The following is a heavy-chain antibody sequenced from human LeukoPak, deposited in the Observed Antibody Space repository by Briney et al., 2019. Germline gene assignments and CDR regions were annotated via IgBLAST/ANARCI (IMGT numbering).Heavy chain of an antibody. CDR2: IIPIFGTA. Sequence: ASVKVSFKASGCTFSSYAISWVRQAPGQGLEWMGGIIPIFGTANYAQKFQGRVTITAHESTSTAYIELSSLRSEDTAVYYCARAADPYSSSWYTKGGYYYYYYYMDVWGKGTTVTVSS. V-gene: IGHV1-69*13. D-gene: IGHD6-13*01. CDR1: GCTFSSYA. CDR3: ARAADPYSSSWYTKGGYYYYYYYMDV. J-gene: IGHJ6*03.